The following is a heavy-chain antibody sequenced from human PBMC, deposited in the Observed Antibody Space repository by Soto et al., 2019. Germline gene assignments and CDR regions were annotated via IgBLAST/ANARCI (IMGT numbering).Heavy chain of an antibody. CDR1: GGSISSYY. Sequence: QVQLQESGPGLVKPSETLSLTCTVSGGSISSYYWSWIRQPPGKGLEWIGYIYYSGSTNYNPSLNSRVTISVDTSKNQFSLKLSSVTAADTAVYYCARGGALWFGELSTPDYWGQGTLVTVSS. D-gene: IGHD3-10*01. J-gene: IGHJ4*02. CDR2: IYYSGST. CDR3: ARGGALWFGELSTPDY. V-gene: IGHV4-59*01.